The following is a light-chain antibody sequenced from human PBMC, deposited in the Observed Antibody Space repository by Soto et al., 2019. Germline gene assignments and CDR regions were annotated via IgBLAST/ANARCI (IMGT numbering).Light chain of an antibody. Sequence: IVLIQSPGTLSLSPGERATLSCRASQSVTSQLAWYQQKPGQAPRLIIHGASSIATGVPDRITGSGSETDFTLSISRLEPEDFGVYYCQQYGGSTRTFGQGTKVDIK. CDR2: GAS. V-gene: IGKV3-20*01. J-gene: IGKJ1*01. CDR1: QSVTSQ. CDR3: QQYGGSTRT.